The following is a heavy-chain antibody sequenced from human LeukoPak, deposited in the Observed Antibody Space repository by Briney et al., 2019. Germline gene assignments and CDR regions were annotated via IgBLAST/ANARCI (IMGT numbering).Heavy chain of an antibody. V-gene: IGHV4-34*01. J-gene: IGHJ5*02. CDR3: ARVDIVTTNYFDP. CDR1: GGSFSGYY. CDR2: INHRGST. D-gene: IGHD5-12*01. Sequence: SETLSLTCAVYGGSFSGYYWSWIRQPPGKGLEWIGEINHRGSTNYKLSLKSRLTISVDTSRKEISLKLTSVTAADTAIYYCARVDIVTTNYFDPWGQGTLVTVSS.